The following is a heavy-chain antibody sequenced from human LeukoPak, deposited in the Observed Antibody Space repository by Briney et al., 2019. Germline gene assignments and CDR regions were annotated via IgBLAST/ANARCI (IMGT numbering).Heavy chain of an antibody. J-gene: IGHJ4*02. CDR3: ARDRHYYDSSGYHEGY. CDR1: GYTFTSYY. CDR2: INPSGGST. Sequence: ASVKVSCKASGYTFTSYYMHWVRQAPGQGLEWMGIINPSGGSTSYAQKFQGRVTMTRDMSTSTVYMELSSLRSEDAAVYYCARDRHYYDSSGYHEGYWGQGTLVTVSS. V-gene: IGHV1-46*01. D-gene: IGHD3-22*01.